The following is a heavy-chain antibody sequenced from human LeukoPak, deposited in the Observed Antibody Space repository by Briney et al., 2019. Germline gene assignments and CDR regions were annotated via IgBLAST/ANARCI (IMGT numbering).Heavy chain of an antibody. CDR3: ARDRDYYDSSGYYFLYYYYGMDV. V-gene: IGHV3-33*01. D-gene: IGHD3-22*01. CDR2: IWYDGSNK. CDR1: GFTFSSYG. Sequence: GGSLRLSCAASGFTFSSYGMHWVRQAPGKGLEWVAVIWYDGSNKYYVDSMKGRFTISRDNSKNTLYLQMNSLRAEDTAVYYCARDRDYYDSSGYYFLYYYYGMDVWGQGTTVTVSS. J-gene: IGHJ6*02.